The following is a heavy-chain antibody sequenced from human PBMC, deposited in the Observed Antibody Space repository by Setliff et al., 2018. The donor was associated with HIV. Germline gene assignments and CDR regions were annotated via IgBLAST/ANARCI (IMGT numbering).Heavy chain of an antibody. J-gene: IGHJ4*02. CDR1: GFSLSTSS. V-gene: IGHV3-21*04. CDR2: ISSTSGHI. D-gene: IGHD3-22*01. CDR3: ARGSRDDSVYRPVDY. Sequence: GESLKISCAVSGFSLSTSSMNWVRQAPGKGLEWVSSISSTSGHIYYADSVRGRFTISRDNARNSLYLQMSSLRAEDSAVYYCARGSRDDSVYRPVDYWGRGTLVTVSS.